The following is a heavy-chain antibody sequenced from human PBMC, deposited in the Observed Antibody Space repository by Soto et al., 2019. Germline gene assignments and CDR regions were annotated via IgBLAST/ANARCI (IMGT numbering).Heavy chain of an antibody. CDR2: IYYSGST. J-gene: IGHJ5*02. Sequence: TLSLTCTVSGGSISSGGYYWSWIRQHPGKGLEWIGYIYYSGSTYYNPSLKSRVTISVDTSKNQFSLKLSSVTAADTAVYYCARVNTIFGVVTIPTPEFDPWGQGTLVTVSS. D-gene: IGHD3-3*01. CDR1: GGSISSGGYY. CDR3: ARVNTIFGVVTIPTPEFDP. V-gene: IGHV4-31*03.